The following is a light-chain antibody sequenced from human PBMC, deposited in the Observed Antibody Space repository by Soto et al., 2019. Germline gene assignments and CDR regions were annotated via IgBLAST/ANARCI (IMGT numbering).Light chain of an antibody. CDR2: DAS. V-gene: IGKV1-5*01. J-gene: IGKJ4*01. CDR3: QQYNSFPLT. Sequence: DIQMTQSPSTLSASVGDRVTITCRASQSISSWLAWYQQKPGKAPKLLIYDASSLESGVPSRFSGSGSGTEFTLTISSLQPDDFAIYRCQQYNSFPLTFGGGTKVEIK. CDR1: QSISSW.